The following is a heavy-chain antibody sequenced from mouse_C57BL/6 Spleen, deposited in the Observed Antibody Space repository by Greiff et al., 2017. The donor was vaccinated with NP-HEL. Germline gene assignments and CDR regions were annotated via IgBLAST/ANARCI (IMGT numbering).Heavy chain of an antibody. CDR2: IYPRSGNT. Sequence: QVQLQQSGAELARPGASVKLSCKASGYTFTSYGISWVKQRTGQGLEWIGEIYPRSGNTYYNEKFKGKATLTADKSSSTAYMELRSLTSEDSAVYFCARQRYYGSSWFAYWGQGTLVTVSA. V-gene: IGHV1-81*01. J-gene: IGHJ3*01. CDR3: ARQRYYGSSWFAY. CDR1: GYTFTSYG. D-gene: IGHD1-1*01.